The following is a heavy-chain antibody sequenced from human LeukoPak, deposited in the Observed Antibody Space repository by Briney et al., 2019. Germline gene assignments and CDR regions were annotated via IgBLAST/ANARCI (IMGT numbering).Heavy chain of an antibody. Sequence: ASVKAPCKASGKTFTGYYMHWVRQAPGQGLEWLGWINPNSGGTNYAQKFQGRVTMTREPSISTASMELGRLNPDAPAVYYCARYPPHAFDIWGQGTMVTVSS. V-gene: IGHV1-2*02. CDR3: ARYPPHAFDI. J-gene: IGHJ3*02. CDR1: GKTFTGYY. CDR2: INPNSGGT.